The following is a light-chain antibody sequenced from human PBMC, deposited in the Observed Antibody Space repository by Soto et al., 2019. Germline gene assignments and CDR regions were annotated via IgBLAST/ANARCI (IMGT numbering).Light chain of an antibody. CDR1: SSNIGAGYD. V-gene: IGLV1-40*01. J-gene: IGLJ3*02. CDR3: QSYDSSLSVWV. Sequence: QSVLTQPPSVSAAPGQRVTISCTGSSSNIGAGYDVHWYQQLPGTAPKLLIYGDTNRPSRVPDRFSGSKSGTSASLAITGLQAEDESDYYCQSYDSSLSVWVFGGGTKVTVL. CDR2: GDT.